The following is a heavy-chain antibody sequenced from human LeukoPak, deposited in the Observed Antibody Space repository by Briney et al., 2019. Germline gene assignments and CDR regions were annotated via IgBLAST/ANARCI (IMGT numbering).Heavy chain of an antibody. CDR1: GYTFSAHY. Sequence: ASVKVSCKASGYTFSAHYIHWVRQAPGHGLEWMGWINPNNGDTVYAQRFQGRVTMTRDTSISTAYMELTGLSFDDTAVYYCARFLFGTKFYFDFWGQGTLVTVSS. CDR2: INPNNGDT. J-gene: IGHJ4*02. D-gene: IGHD1-7*01. V-gene: IGHV1-2*02. CDR3: ARFLFGTKFYFDF.